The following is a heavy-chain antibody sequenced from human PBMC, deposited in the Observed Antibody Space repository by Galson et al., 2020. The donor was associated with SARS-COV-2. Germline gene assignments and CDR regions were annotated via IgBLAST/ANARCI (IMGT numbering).Heavy chain of an antibody. D-gene: IGHD5-18*01. Sequence: NSGGSLRLSCAASGFPFSTYSMNWVRLAPGKGLEWVSSISTSSSYTYYVDSVKGRFSISRDNTRNSLYLQMNSLRAEDTAVYYCARDEGIRGYNYGRLYYGMDVWGQGTTVTVSS. CDR2: ISTSSSYT. V-gene: IGHV3-21*01. CDR3: ARDEGIRGYNYGRLYYGMDV. CDR1: GFPFSTYS. J-gene: IGHJ6*02.